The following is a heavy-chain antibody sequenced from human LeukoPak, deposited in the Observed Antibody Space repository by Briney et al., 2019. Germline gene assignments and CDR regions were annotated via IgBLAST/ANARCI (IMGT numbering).Heavy chain of an antibody. CDR1: GFTFSSYW. CDR2: INSDGSST. D-gene: IGHD3-3*01. CDR3: ARVRADYDFWSGYPQEFDY. V-gene: IGHV3-74*01. Sequence: GGSLRLSCAASGFTFSSYWMHWVRQAQGQGQVLVSRINSDGSSTSYADSVKGRFTISRDNAKNTLYLQMNSLRAEDTAVYYCARVRADYDFWSGYPQEFDYWGQGTLVTVSS. J-gene: IGHJ4*02.